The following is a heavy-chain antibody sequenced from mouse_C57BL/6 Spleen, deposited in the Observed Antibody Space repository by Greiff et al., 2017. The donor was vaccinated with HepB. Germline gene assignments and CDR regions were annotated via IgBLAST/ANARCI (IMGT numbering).Heavy chain of an antibody. D-gene: IGHD2-12*01. V-gene: IGHV5-17*01. CDR1: GFTFSDYG. CDR2: ISSGSSTI. CDR3: ARKESYDSRAMDC. Sequence: EVKLVESGGGLVQPGGSLTLSCAASGFTFSDYGMHWVRQAPEKGLEWVAYISSGSSTIYYADTVKGRFTISRDNAKNTLFLQMTSLRSEDTAMYYCARKESYDSRAMDCWGQGTSVTVSS. J-gene: IGHJ4*01.